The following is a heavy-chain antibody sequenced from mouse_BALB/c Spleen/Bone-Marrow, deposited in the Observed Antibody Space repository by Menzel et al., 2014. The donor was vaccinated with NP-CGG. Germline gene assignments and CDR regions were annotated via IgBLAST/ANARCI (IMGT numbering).Heavy chain of an antibody. D-gene: IGHD1-2*01. CDR1: GFTFSSYA. V-gene: IGHV5-6-5*01. Sequence: DVQLVESGGGLVKPGGSLKLSCAASGFTFSSYAMSWVRQTPEKRLEWVASISSGGSTYYPDSVKGRFTISRDNARNILYLQMSSLRSEDTAMYYCARGNGFEGFAYWGQGTLVTVSA. J-gene: IGHJ3*01. CDR2: ISSGGST. CDR3: ARGNGFEGFAY.